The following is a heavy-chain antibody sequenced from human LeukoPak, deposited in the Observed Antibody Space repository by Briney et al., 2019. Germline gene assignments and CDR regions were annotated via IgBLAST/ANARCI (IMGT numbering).Heavy chain of an antibody. V-gene: IGHV1-18*01. CDR1: GYTFTSYG. Sequence: ASVKVSCKASGYTFTSYGISWVRQAPDQGLEWMGWISAYNSNTNYARKLQGRVTMTTDTSTSTAYMELRSLRSDDTAVYYCARGQYYYDSSGYYDYWGQGTLVTVSS. D-gene: IGHD3-22*01. CDR2: ISAYNSNT. CDR3: ARGQYYYDSSGYYDY. J-gene: IGHJ4*02.